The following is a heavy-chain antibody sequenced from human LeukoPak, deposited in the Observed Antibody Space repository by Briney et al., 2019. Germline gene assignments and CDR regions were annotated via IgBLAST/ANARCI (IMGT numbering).Heavy chain of an antibody. D-gene: IGHD6-19*01. V-gene: IGHV3-23*01. Sequence: PGGSLRLSCAASGFTFSNYAMSWVRQAPGKGLEWVSGISGSGGSTYYADSVKGHFTISRDNSKNTLYLQMNSLRAEDTAVYYCARFRGSSGRGDYFDYWGQGTLVTVSS. CDR1: GFTFSNYA. CDR2: ISGSGGST. J-gene: IGHJ4*02. CDR3: ARFRGSSGRGDYFDY.